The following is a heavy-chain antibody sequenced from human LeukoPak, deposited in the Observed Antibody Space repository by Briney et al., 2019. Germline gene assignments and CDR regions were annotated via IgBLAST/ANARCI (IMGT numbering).Heavy chain of an antibody. Sequence: ASVKVSCKASGGTFSSYAISWVRQAPEQGLEWMGIINPSGGSPSYAQKFQGRVTMTRDTSTSTVYMELSSLRSEDTAVYYCARGVEFYYYDSSGYHYFDYWGQGTLVTVSS. CDR3: ARGVEFYYYDSSGYHYFDY. J-gene: IGHJ4*02. D-gene: IGHD3-22*01. CDR1: GGTFSSYA. CDR2: INPSGGSP. V-gene: IGHV1-46*01.